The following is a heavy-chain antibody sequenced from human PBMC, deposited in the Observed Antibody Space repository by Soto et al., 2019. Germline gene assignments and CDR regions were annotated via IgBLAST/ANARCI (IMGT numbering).Heavy chain of an antibody. J-gene: IGHJ6*02. V-gene: IGHV4-31*03. D-gene: IGHD2-15*01. Sequence: QVQLQESGPGLVKPSQTLSLTCTVSGGSISSGGYYWSWIRQHPGKGLEWIGYIYYSGGTYYSPSLTSRLIIAVDTSKNQFSLKLSSVTAADTAVYYCARDPGYGSGGRCPTKGGMDVGGQGTTVTVSS. CDR1: GGSISSGGYY. CDR3: ARDPGYGSGGRCPTKGGMDV. CDR2: IYYSGGT.